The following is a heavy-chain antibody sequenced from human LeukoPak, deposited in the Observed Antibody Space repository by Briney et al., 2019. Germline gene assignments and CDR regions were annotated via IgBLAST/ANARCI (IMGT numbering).Heavy chain of an antibody. CDR3: ARGGGVDILTGFQY. Sequence: SVKVSCKASGGTFTNYAINWVRQAPGQGLEWMGRIIPILDVTNYAQKFQGRVTITADQSTSTAYMELSSLRSGDTAVYYCARGGGVDILTGFQYWGQGTLVTVSS. D-gene: IGHD3-9*01. V-gene: IGHV1-69*04. CDR2: IIPILDVT. J-gene: IGHJ4*02. CDR1: GGTFTNYA.